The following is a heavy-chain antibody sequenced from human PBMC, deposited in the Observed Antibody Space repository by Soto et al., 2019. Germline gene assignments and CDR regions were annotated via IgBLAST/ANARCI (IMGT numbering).Heavy chain of an antibody. Sequence: GGSLRLSCAASGFTFSSYGMHWVRQAPGKGLEWVAVIWYDGSNKYYADSVKGRFTISRDHSKNTLSLQLNSLRTEDTAVYYCARDRSIAAAGTPFDAWGQGTLVTVSS. J-gene: IGHJ4*02. D-gene: IGHD6-13*01. CDR3: ARDRSIAAAGTPFDA. CDR1: GFTFSSYG. V-gene: IGHV3-33*01. CDR2: IWYDGSNK.